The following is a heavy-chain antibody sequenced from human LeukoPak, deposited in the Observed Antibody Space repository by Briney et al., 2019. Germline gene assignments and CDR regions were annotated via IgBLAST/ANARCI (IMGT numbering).Heavy chain of an antibody. CDR2: IYYSGST. CDR1: GGSISSSSYY. J-gene: IGHJ5*02. CDR3: ARDRGVGWFDP. D-gene: IGHD3-10*01. V-gene: IGHV4-39*07. Sequence: SSETLSLTCTVSGGSISSSSYYWGWIRQPPGKGLEWIGSIYYSGSTYYNPSLKSRVTISVDTSKNQFSLKLSSVTAADTAVYYCARDRGVGWFDPWGQGTLVTVSS.